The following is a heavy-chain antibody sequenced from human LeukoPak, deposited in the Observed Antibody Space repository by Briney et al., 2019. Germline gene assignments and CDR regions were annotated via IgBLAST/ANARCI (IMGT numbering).Heavy chain of an antibody. CDR3: ARDRTGERYFDY. V-gene: IGHV3-53*01. J-gene: IGHJ4*02. CDR1: GFSVSSNF. D-gene: IGHD7-27*01. Sequence: GGSLRLSCAASGFSVSSNFMTWVRQAPGKGLEWVSVIFSGGSTYYADSVKGRFTISRDNSKNTVYLQMNSLRVEDTAVYYCARDRTGERYFDYWGQGTLVTVSS. CDR2: IFSGGST.